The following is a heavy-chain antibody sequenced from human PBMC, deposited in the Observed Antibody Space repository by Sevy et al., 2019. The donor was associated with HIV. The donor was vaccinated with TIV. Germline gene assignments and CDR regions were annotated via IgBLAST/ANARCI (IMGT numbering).Heavy chain of an antibody. CDR1: GYTFTTYP. V-gene: IGHV1-18*01. CDR2: ISTYSGET. CDR3: ARDSDGSGHYYADFFDY. J-gene: IGHJ4*02. D-gene: IGHD3-22*01. Sequence: ASVKVSCKASGYTFTTYPIGWVRQAPGQGLEWMGWISTYSGETRDAQKFQGRATMTTDTSTSTAYLDRRSLRSDDTALYYCARDSDGSGHYYADFFDYWGQGTLVTVSS.